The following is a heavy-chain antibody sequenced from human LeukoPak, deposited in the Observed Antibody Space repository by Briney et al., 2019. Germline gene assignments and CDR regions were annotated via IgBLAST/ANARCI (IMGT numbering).Heavy chain of an antibody. CDR3: AKVTGRNGVDY. CDR1: GFTFSSYG. CDR2: IHYDGSNK. V-gene: IGHV3-30*02. D-gene: IGHD1-20*01. J-gene: IGHJ4*02. Sequence: PGGSLRLSCVASGFTFSSYGIHWVRQAPGKGLEWVAFIHYDGSNKYYADSVKGRFTISRDNSKNTLYLQMNSLRVEDTAVYYCAKVTGRNGVDYWGQGTLVTVSS.